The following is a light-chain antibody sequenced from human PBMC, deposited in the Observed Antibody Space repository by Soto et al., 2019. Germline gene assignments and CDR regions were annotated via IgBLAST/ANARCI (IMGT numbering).Light chain of an antibody. Sequence: EIVLTQSPATLSLSPGERATLSCRASQSVSTYFVWYQQKPGQAPRLLIYDASKRATGIPARFSGSGSGTDFILTVSSLEPEDFAVYYCQQRSIWPWTFGQGTKVDIK. V-gene: IGKV3-11*01. CDR2: DAS. CDR3: QQRSIWPWT. CDR1: QSVSTY. J-gene: IGKJ1*01.